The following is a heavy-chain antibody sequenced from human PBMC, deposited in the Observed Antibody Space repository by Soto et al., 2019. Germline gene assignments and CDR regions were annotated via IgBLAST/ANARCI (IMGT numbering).Heavy chain of an antibody. CDR1: GYTLTSHH. J-gene: IGHJ3*02. CDR2: INPANGVA. Sequence: QVHLVQSGAEVKKPGASMKVSCTASGYTLTSHHVHWVRQAPGRRLEWMGSINPANGVAQYTARSQGRVIMTRDTSTSTVYMELRGLTSGDTAIFYCARGGGVGLDGSAAFDIWGQGTMVTVSS. V-gene: IGHV1-46*01. D-gene: IGHD1-1*01. CDR3: ARGGGVGLDGSAAFDI.